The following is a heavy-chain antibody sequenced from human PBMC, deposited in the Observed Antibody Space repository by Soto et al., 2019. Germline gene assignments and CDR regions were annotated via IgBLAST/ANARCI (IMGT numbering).Heavy chain of an antibody. CDR3: ARAQIRYCTNGVCYNSYHYYMDV. Sequence: ASVKVSCKASGYTFTSYDINWVRQATGQGLEWMGWMNPNSGNTGYAQKFQGRVTMTRNTSISTAYMELSSLRSEDTAVYYCARAQIRYCTNGVCYNSYHYYMDVWGKGTTVTVSS. CDR1: GYTFTSYD. D-gene: IGHD2-8*01. V-gene: IGHV1-8*01. CDR2: MNPNSGNT. J-gene: IGHJ6*03.